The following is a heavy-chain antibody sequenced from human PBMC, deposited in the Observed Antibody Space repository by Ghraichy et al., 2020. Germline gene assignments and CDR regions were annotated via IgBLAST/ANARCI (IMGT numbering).Heavy chain of an antibody. D-gene: IGHD3-3*01. CDR2: ISSGATYI. V-gene: IGHV3-21*01. J-gene: IGHJ4*02. Sequence: GESLNISCAASGFTFNIYTVNWVRQAPGKGLEWVSSISSGATYIYYADSVKGRFTVSRDNAKNSLYRQMNSLRAEDTAVYYCARMPSSGFWSGYDYFDYWGQGTLVTVSS. CDR1: GFTFNIYT. CDR3: ARMPSSGFWSGYDYFDY.